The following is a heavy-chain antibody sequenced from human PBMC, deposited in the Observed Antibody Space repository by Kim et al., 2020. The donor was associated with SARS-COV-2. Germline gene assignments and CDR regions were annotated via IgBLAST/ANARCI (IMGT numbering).Heavy chain of an antibody. CDR1: GFTVSSNY. J-gene: IGHJ4*02. CDR2: IYSGGST. Sequence: GGSLRLSCAASGFTVSSNYMSWVRQAPGKGLEWVSVIYSGGSTYYADSVKGRFTISRDYFKNTLYLQMNSLRAEDTAVFYCARDRVAASPYWGQGTLVTVSS. CDR3: ARDRVAASPY. V-gene: IGHV3-66*01. D-gene: IGHD6-13*01.